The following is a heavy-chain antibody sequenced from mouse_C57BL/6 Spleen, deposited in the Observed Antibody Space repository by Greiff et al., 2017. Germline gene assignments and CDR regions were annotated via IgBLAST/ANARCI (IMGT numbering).Heavy chain of an antibody. V-gene: IGHV1-81*01. CDR2: IYPRSDNT. CDR3: ARLGYCVAGFAY. Sequence: VKLMEPGAELARPGASVKLSCKASGYTFTSYGISWVKQRTGQGLEWIGEIYPRSDNTYYNEKFKGKATLTADKSSSTAYMELRSLTSEDSAVYFGARLGYCVAGFAYWGQGTLVTVSA. J-gene: IGHJ3*01. CDR1: GYTFTSYG. D-gene: IGHD2-3*01.